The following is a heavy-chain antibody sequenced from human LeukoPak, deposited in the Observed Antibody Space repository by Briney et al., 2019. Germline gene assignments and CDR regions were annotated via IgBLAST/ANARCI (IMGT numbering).Heavy chain of an antibody. CDR1: GYSFTGHY. D-gene: IGHD5-24*01. Sequence: GASVKVSCKASGYSFTGHYMHWVRQTRGQRLEWIGWIVVGSGNANYAQKFQERVTITRDMSTRTAYMEMSSLRSEDTAVYYCAADTLQVGSWGQGSLITVSS. CDR2: IVVGSGNA. V-gene: IGHV1-58*02. J-gene: IGHJ4*02. CDR3: AADTLQVGS.